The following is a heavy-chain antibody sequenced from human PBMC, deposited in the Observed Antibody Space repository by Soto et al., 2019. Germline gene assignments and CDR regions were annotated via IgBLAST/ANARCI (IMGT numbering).Heavy chain of an antibody. CDR2: ISGSGSFT. V-gene: IGHV3-23*01. D-gene: IGHD3-10*01. CDR3: AKIPTGSGSSKFDY. Sequence: GGSLRLSCAASGFTFRTYAMNWVRQAPGKGLEWISAISGSGSFTHYADSVRGRFTISGDNSQNQLYLQMNNLRGDDTAMYYCAKIPTGSGSSKFDYWGQGIQVTVSS. CDR1: GFTFRTYA. J-gene: IGHJ4*02.